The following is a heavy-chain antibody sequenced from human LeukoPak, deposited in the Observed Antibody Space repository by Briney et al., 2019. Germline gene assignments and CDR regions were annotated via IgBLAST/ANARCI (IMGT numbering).Heavy chain of an antibody. J-gene: IGHJ6*03. CDR2: IYYSGST. D-gene: IGHD6-13*01. CDR1: GGSISSSSYY. V-gene: IGHV4-39*01. Sequence: SETLPLTCTVSGGSISSSSYYWGWIRQPPGKGLEWIGSIYYSGSTYYNPSLKSRVTISVDTSKNQFSLKLSSVTAADTAVYYCARYSSSWSFGYYYYYMDVWGKGTTVTVSS. CDR3: ARYSSSWSFGYYYYYMDV.